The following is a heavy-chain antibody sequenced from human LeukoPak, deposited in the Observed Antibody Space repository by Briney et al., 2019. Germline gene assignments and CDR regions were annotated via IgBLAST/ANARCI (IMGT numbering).Heavy chain of an antibody. CDR1: GFTFDDYA. CDR3: AKDIRGSTSWYGLAY. Sequence: GGSLRLSCAASGFTFDDYAMHWVRQTPGKGLEWVSLISWDGGSTYYADSAKGRFTISRDNSKNSLYLQMNSLRAEDTALYYCAKDIRGSTSWYGLAYWGQGTLVTVSS. D-gene: IGHD6-13*01. CDR2: ISWDGGST. V-gene: IGHV3-43D*03. J-gene: IGHJ4*02.